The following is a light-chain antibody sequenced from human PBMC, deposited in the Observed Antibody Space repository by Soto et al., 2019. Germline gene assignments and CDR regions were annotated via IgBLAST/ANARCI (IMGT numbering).Light chain of an antibody. J-gene: IGLJ1*01. Sequence: QSALTQPASVSASPGQSITISCTGTSTDIGAYKFVSWYQQHPGKAPKLMIYDVTSRPSGVSNRFSGSKSGNTASLIISGLQAEDEGDYYCISYTGLDTYVFGTGTKVTVL. CDR3: ISYTGLDTYV. CDR1: STDIGAYKF. V-gene: IGLV2-14*03. CDR2: DVT.